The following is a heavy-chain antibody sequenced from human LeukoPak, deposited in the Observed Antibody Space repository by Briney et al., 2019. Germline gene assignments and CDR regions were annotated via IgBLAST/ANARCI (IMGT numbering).Heavy chain of an antibody. CDR3: AKDSGGYYDSSGNWFDP. J-gene: IGHJ5*02. CDR2: ISWNSGSI. V-gene: IGHV3-9*01. Sequence: PGGSLRLSCAASGFTFDDYAMHWVRQAPGKGLKWVSGISWNSGSIGYADSVKGRFTISRDNAKNSLYLQMNSLRAGDTALYYCAKDSGGYYDSSGNWFDPWGQGTLVTVSS. D-gene: IGHD3-22*01. CDR1: GFTFDDYA.